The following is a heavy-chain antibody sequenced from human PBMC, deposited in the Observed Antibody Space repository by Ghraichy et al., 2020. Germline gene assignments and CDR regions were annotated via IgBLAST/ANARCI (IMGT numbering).Heavy chain of an antibody. V-gene: IGHV4-39*01. CDR2: IYYNGIT. Sequence: SETLSLTCTVFGGSVSSSRYYWGWIRQPPGKGLEWIGNIYYNGITYYNPSLESRVTISIDTSKNQFSLKLSSGTATETAVYYCARSTSTAFDYWGQGTPVTVSS. CDR3: ARSTSTAFDY. CDR1: GGSVSSSRYY. J-gene: IGHJ4*02. D-gene: IGHD1-1*01.